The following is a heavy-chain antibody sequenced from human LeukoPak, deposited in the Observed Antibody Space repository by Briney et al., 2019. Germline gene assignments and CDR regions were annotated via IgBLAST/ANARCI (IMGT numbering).Heavy chain of an antibody. CDR1: GFIFSGSW. J-gene: IGHJ3*02. V-gene: IGHV3-7*01. CDR3: ARDQGYSYGYFAFDI. D-gene: IGHD5-18*01. Sequence: PGGSLRLSCTASGFIFSGSWMAWIRQAPGKGLEWVAIIKKDGSEKYYVDSMKGRFTISRDNAKNSLFLQMNSLRAEDTAVYYCARDQGYSYGYFAFDIWGQGTMVTVSS. CDR2: IKKDGSEK.